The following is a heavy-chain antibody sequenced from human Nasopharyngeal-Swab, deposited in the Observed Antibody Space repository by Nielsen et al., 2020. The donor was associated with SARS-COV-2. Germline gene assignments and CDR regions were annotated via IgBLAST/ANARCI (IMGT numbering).Heavy chain of an antibody. V-gene: IGHV3-30*18. CDR1: GFTFSGDD. D-gene: IGHD6-6*01. CDR2: ISYDGSYK. CDR3: AKPPRSFYYYGMDV. J-gene: IGHJ6*02. Sequence: GESLQISFAASGFTFSGDDMHWVRQAPGKGLEWVAVISYDGSYKYYADSVKGRFTISRDNSKNTLYLQMNSLRAEDTAVFYCAKPPRSFYYYGMDVWGQGTTVTVSS.